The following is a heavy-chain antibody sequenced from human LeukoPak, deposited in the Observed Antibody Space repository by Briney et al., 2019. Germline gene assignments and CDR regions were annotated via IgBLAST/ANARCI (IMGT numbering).Heavy chain of an antibody. CDR1: GFTFSSYG. D-gene: IGHD3-16*01. CDR3: AKDRRWLITFDPDY. CDR2: ISYDGSNK. J-gene: IGHJ4*02. V-gene: IGHV3-30*18. Sequence: PGGSLRLSCAASGFTFSSYGMHWVRQAPGRGLEWVAVISYDGSNKYYADSVKGRFTISRDNSKNTLYLQMNSLRAEDTAVYYCAKDRRWLITFDPDYWGQGTLVTVSS.